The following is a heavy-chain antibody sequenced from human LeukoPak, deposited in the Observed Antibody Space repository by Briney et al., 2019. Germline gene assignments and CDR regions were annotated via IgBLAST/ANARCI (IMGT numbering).Heavy chain of an antibody. Sequence: SETLSLTCAVYGGSFSGYYWGWIRQPPGKGLEWIGEINHSGSTNYNPSLKSRVTISVDTSKNQFSLKLSSVTAADTAVYYCARGVGRGLYYYDSSGYSLLVWGQGTTVTVSS. D-gene: IGHD3-22*01. CDR1: GGSFSGYY. V-gene: IGHV4-34*01. CDR3: ARGVGRGLYYYDSSGYSLLV. J-gene: IGHJ6*02. CDR2: INHSGST.